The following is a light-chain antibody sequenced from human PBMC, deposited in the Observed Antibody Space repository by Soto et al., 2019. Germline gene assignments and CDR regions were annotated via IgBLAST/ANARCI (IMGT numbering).Light chain of an antibody. CDR1: QSIGNW. V-gene: IGKV1-5*03. Sequence: DIQMTQSPSTLSASVGDRVTITCRASQSIGNWLAWYQQKPGKAPKVLIYKASSLESGVPSRFSGSGSGTDFTFTISSLQAEDIATYYCQQYDNSITFGQGTRLEIK. CDR2: KAS. CDR3: QQYDNSIT. J-gene: IGKJ5*01.